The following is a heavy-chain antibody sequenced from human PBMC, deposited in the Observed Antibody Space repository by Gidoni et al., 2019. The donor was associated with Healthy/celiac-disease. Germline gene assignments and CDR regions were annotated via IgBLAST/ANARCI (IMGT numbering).Heavy chain of an antibody. J-gene: IGHJ6*02. Sequence: RCFRQAPGKGLEWVSVIYSGGSTYYADSVKGRFTISRDNSKNTLYLQMNSLRAEDTAVYYCASTIFGVVIMSMDVWGQGTTVTVSS. CDR2: IYSGGST. CDR3: ASTIFGVVIMSMDV. D-gene: IGHD3-3*01. V-gene: IGHV3-66*01.